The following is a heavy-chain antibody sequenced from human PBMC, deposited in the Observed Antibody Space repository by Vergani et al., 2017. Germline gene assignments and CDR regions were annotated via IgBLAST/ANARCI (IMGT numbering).Heavy chain of an antibody. CDR1: GGSFSGYY. Sequence: QVQLQQWGAGLLKPSETLSLTCAVYGGSFSGYYWSWIRQPPGKGLVGIGEINHSGSTNYNPSLKSRVTISVDTSKNQFSLTLSSVTAADTAVYYCARGRSRITIFGVAQSAVFDPWGQGTLVTVSS. CDR2: INHSGST. J-gene: IGHJ5*02. V-gene: IGHV4-34*01. D-gene: IGHD3-3*01. CDR3: ARGRSRITIFGVAQSAVFDP.